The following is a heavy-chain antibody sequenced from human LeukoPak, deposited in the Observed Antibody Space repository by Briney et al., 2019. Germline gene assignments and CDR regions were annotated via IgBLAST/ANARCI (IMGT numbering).Heavy chain of an antibody. J-gene: IGHJ4*02. CDR1: GYSFTSYW. Sequence: PGESLQISCQGSGYSFTSYWIGWVRQMPGKGLEWMGIIYPGDSDTRYSPSFQGQVTISADKSISTAYLQWSSLKASDTAMYYCASRPFETTVVPWDFYWGQGTQVTVSS. CDR2: IYPGDSDT. D-gene: IGHD4-23*01. V-gene: IGHV5-51*01. CDR3: ASRPFETTVVPWDFY.